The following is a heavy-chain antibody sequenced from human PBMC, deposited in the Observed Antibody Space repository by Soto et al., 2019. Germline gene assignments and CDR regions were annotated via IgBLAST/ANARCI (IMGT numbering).Heavy chain of an antibody. D-gene: IGHD3-22*01. Sequence: PSETLSLTCTVSGGSISSSSYYWGWIRQPPGKGLEWIGSIYYSGSTYYNPSLKSRVTISVDTSKNQFSLKLSSVTAADTAVYYCASLTYYYDSRKDYWGQGTLVTVS. CDR2: IYYSGST. J-gene: IGHJ4*02. V-gene: IGHV4-39*01. CDR1: GGSISSSSYY. CDR3: ASLTYYYDSRKDY.